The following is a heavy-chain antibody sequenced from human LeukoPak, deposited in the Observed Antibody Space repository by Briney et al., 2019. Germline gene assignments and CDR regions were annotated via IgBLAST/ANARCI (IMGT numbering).Heavy chain of an antibody. V-gene: IGHV3-74*01. J-gene: IGHJ4*02. D-gene: IGHD3-16*01. Sequence: GGSLRLSCAASGFTLSNYRMHWVRQAPGKGLVWVSRINSDGSSTRYADSVKGRFTISRDNAKNSLYLQMNSLRAEDTAVYYCARGDKFSGDYWGQGTLVTVSS. CDR3: ARGDKFSGDY. CDR2: INSDGSST. CDR1: GFTLSNYR.